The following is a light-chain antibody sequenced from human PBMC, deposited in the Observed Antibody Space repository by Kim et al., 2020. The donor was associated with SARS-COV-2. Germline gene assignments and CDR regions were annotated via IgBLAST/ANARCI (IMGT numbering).Light chain of an antibody. J-gene: IGLJ3*02. V-gene: IGLV3-19*01. Sequence: SSELTQDPTVSVALGQTVRITCEGDSLKTHYASWYQQKPGQAPVFVMYGKNNRPSGIPDRFSGSSSANTASLTITGAQAEDVAAYYCNSRDSSGDHWVFGGGTQLTVL. CDR1: SLKTHY. CDR3: NSRDSSGDHWV. CDR2: GKN.